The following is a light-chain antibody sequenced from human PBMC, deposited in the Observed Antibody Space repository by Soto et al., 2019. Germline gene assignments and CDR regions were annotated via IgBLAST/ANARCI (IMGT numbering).Light chain of an antibody. CDR1: RSDVGAYNY. J-gene: IGLJ1*01. CDR3: ASFRSGTILV. Sequence: QSALTQPASVSGSPGQSITISCTGTRSDVGAYNYVSWYQRHPGKGPKLLIYEVNNRPSGVSKRFSGSKAGNTASLTISGLLDDDEADYFCASFRSGTILVFGSGTKVTVL. CDR2: EVN. V-gene: IGLV2-14*01.